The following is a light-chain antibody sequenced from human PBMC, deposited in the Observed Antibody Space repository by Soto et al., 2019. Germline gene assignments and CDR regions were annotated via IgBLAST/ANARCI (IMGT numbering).Light chain of an antibody. CDR3: QQYDKSPPT. V-gene: IGKV3-15*01. CDR2: GAS. Sequence: EIVLTQSPCTLSLSPGERATLSCRASQSVRSNYVAWYQQKPGQAPRLLIYGASTRATGIPARFGGSGSGTEFTLTISSLQSEDFAVYYCQQYDKSPPTFGQGTKVDIK. J-gene: IGKJ1*01. CDR1: QSVRSN.